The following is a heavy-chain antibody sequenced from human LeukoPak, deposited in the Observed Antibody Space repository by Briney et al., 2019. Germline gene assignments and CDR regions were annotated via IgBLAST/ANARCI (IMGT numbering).Heavy chain of an antibody. J-gene: IGHJ4*02. CDR3: ATPRRADYFDY. CDR2: ISTTGDST. CDR1: GFTFSSYA. V-gene: IGHV3-23*01. Sequence: GGSLRLSCAASGFTFSSYALSWVRQAPGKGLKWVSVISTTGDSTYYADSVKGRFTISRDNSKNTMYLQMNSLRAEDTAVYYCATPRRADYFDYWGQGTLVTGPS.